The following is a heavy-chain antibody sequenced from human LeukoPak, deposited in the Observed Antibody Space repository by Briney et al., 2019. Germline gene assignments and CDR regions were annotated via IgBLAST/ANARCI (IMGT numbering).Heavy chain of an antibody. CDR2: INYSGST. V-gene: IGHV4-39*01. CDR1: GGSISNSYY. D-gene: IGHD5-18*01. J-gene: IGHJ3*01. Sequence: PETLSLTCTVSGGSISNSYYWGWIRQHPGKGLEWIGSINYSGSTYKNPSLKSRVTISVDTSKNQFSLKLSSVTATDTAVYYCARLINSYGYGFGAFDVWGQGTMVTVSS. CDR3: ARLINSYGYGFGAFDV.